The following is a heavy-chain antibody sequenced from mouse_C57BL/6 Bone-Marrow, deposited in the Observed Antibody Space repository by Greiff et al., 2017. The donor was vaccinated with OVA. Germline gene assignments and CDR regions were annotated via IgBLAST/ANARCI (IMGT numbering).Heavy chain of an antibody. CDR1: GFNIKDDY. J-gene: IGHJ2*01. V-gene: IGHV14-4*01. CDR3: IAYGNYV. CDR2: IDPENGDT. Sequence: DVKLQESGAELVRPGASVKLSCTASGFNIKDDYMHWVKQRPEQGLEWIGWIDPENGDTEYASKFQGKATITADTSSNTAYLQLSSLTSEDTAVYYCIAYGNYVWGQGTTLTVSS. D-gene: IGHD2-1*01.